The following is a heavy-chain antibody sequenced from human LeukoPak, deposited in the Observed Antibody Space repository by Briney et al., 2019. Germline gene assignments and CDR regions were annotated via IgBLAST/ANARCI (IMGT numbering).Heavy chain of an antibody. V-gene: IGHV4-4*07. J-gene: IGHJ6*03. Sequence: SETLSLTCTVSGGSISSYYWSWIRQPAGKGLEWIGRIYTSGSTNYNPSLKSRVTMSVDTSKDQFSLKLSSVTAADTAVYYCARVQAARRGYYYMDVWGKGTTVTVSS. CDR1: GGSISSYY. CDR2: IYTSGST. D-gene: IGHD6-6*01. CDR3: ARVQAARRGYYYMDV.